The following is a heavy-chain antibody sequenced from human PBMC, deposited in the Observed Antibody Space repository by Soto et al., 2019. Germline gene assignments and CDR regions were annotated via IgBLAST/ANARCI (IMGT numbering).Heavy chain of an antibody. V-gene: IGHV4-59*01. CDR2: IFYSGST. J-gene: IGHJ5*02. CDR3: ARVFGTTRRWFDP. Sequence: SETLSLTCTVSGGSISSYYWSWIRQPPGKGLEWIGYIFYSGSTNYNPSLKSRVTISVDTSKNQFSLKLSSVTAADTAVYYCARVFGTTRRWFDPWGQGTLVTVS. CDR1: GGSISSYY. D-gene: IGHD1-1*01.